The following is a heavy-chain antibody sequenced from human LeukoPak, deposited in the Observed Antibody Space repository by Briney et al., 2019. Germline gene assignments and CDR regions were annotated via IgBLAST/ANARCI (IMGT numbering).Heavy chain of an antibody. D-gene: IGHD3-10*01. J-gene: IGHJ3*02. CDR3: ARGGSGSYLDAFDI. Sequence: GGSLRLSCAASGFTFSSYWMSWVRQAPGKGLEWVANIKQDGSEKYYVDSAKGRFTVSRDNAKNSLYLQMNSLRAEDTAVYYCARGGSGSYLDAFDIWGQGTMVTVSS. CDR1: GFTFSSYW. CDR2: IKQDGSEK. V-gene: IGHV3-7*03.